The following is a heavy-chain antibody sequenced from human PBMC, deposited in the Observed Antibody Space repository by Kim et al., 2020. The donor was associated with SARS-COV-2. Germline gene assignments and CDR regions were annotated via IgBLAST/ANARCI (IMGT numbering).Heavy chain of an antibody. D-gene: IGHD6-13*01. V-gene: IGHV7-4-1*02. CDR3: ARESYPSRGRAAAGLDY. Sequence: ASVKVSCKASGYTFTSYAMNWVRQAPGQGLEWMGWINTNTGNPTYAQGFTGRFVFSLDTSVSTAYLQISSLKAEDTAVYYCARESYPSRGRAAAGLDYWGQGTLVTVSS. J-gene: IGHJ4*02. CDR1: GYTFTSYA. CDR2: INTNTGNP.